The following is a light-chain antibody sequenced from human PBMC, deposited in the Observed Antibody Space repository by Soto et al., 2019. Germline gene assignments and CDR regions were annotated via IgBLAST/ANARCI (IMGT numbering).Light chain of an antibody. CDR2: GSS. Sequence: EIVLTQSPGTLSLSPGERATLSCRASQSVSSNYVAWYQQKRGQAPRLLISGSSSRATGIPTRFSGSGSGTEFTLTISSLEPEDFAVYYCQQYDTSPRTFGQGTKVEI. J-gene: IGKJ1*01. CDR1: QSVSSNY. V-gene: IGKV3-20*01. CDR3: QQYDTSPRT.